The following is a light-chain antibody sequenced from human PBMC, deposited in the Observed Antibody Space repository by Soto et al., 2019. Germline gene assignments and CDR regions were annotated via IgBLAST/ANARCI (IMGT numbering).Light chain of an antibody. J-gene: IGKJ1*01. Sequence: EIMMTQSPATLSVSPGERATLSCRASQSVSSNLAWYQQKPGQAPRLLIYDASTRATGIPARFSGSGSGTEVTLTISSLQSEDFAVYYCQQYKDYVWTFGQGTKV. CDR1: QSVSSN. CDR2: DAS. CDR3: QQYKDYVWT. V-gene: IGKV3-15*01.